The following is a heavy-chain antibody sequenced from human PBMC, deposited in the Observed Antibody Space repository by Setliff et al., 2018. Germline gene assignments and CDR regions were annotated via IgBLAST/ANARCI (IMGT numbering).Heavy chain of an antibody. V-gene: IGHV1-2*02. J-gene: IGHJ4*02. CDR1: GYTFTGYY. CDR3: ARSSGSYHTYYSDY. Sequence: SVKVSCKASGYTFTGYYMHWVRQAPGQGLEWMGWINPNSGGTNYAQKFQGRVTMTRDTSISTAYMELSRLRSDDTAVYYCARSSGSYHTYYSDYWGQGTLVTVSS. CDR2: INPNSGGT. D-gene: IGHD1-26*01.